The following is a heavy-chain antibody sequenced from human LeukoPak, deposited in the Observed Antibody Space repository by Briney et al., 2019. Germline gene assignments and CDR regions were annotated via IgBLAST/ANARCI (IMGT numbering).Heavy chain of an antibody. CDR3: AELGITMIGGV. Sequence: GGSLRLSCAASGFTFSSYWMHWVRQAPGKGLVWVSRIKSDGSSTSYADSVKVRFTVSRDNAKNSLYLQMNSLRAEDTAVYYCAELGITMIGGVWGKGTTVTISS. J-gene: IGHJ6*04. CDR1: GFTFSSYW. D-gene: IGHD3-10*02. V-gene: IGHV3-74*01. CDR2: IKSDGSST.